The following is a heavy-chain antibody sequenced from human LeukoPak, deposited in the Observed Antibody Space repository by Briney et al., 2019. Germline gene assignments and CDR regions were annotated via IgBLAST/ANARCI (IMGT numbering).Heavy chain of an antibody. CDR1: GDSICDYY. J-gene: IGHJ4*02. Sequence: SSETLSLICSVCGDSICDYYWICIRQPPGKGLEWIGHIYYSWSTNYNPSLKRRVSISVDTSKNQFAPKLNHVTAPDTAGDYCARVVSEVRGGWPHFDYWGQGLLVTVSS. CDR3: ARVVSEVRGGWPHFDY. CDR2: IYYSWST. V-gene: IGHV4-59*01. D-gene: IGHD6-19*01.